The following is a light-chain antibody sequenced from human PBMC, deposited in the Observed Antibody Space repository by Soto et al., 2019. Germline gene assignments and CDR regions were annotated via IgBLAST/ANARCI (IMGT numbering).Light chain of an antibody. CDR2: GAS. CDR3: LQDFSYPRT. J-gene: IGKJ1*01. V-gene: IGKV1-6*01. CDR1: QGIRTD. Sequence: AVQLTQSPSSLSASVGNRVTITFRASQGIRTDLGWYQQSPGKAPKVLIVGASTLQSGVPSRFSGSGSGTDFTLTISSLQPEDSATYYCLQDFSYPRTFGQGTKVEIK.